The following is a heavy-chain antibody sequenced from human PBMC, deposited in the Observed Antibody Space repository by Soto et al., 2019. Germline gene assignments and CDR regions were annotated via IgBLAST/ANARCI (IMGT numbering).Heavy chain of an antibody. Sequence: QVQLVESGGGVVQPGRSLRLSCAASGFTFSSYGMHWVRQAPGKGLEWVAVISYDGSNKYYADSVKGRFTISRDNSKNTLYLQMNSLRAEDTAVYYCAKDPRAPYYDFWSGPSPPIWGQGTMVTVSS. CDR3: AKDPRAPYYDFWSGPSPPI. V-gene: IGHV3-30*18. D-gene: IGHD3-3*01. J-gene: IGHJ3*02. CDR1: GFTFSSYG. CDR2: ISYDGSNK.